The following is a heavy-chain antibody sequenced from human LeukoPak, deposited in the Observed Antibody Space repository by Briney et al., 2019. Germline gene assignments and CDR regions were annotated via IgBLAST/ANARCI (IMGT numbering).Heavy chain of an antibody. CDR2: IYYSGST. CDR1: GGSISSSY. V-gene: IGHV4-59*01. J-gene: IGHJ6*03. D-gene: IGHD3-22*01. Sequence: SETLSLTCTVSGGSISSSYWSWIRKPPATGLEWIGFIYYSGSTNYNPSLKSPVTISVDTSKNQFSLKLSSVTAADTVVYYCAQSYDSSGSQNYYYYYMDVSGKGTTVTVSS. CDR3: AQSYDSSGSQNYYYYYMDV.